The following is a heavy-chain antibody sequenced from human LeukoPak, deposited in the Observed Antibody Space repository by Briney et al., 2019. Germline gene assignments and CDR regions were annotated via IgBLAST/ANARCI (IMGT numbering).Heavy chain of an antibody. D-gene: IGHD6-6*01. Sequence: KPGGSLRLSCAASGFTFSSYSMNWVRQAPGKGPEWVSSISSSSSYIYYADSVKGRFTISRDNAKNSLYLQMNSLRAEDTAVYYCARGMAARPGYWGQGTLVTVSS. V-gene: IGHV3-21*01. CDR1: GFTFSSYS. J-gene: IGHJ4*02. CDR3: ARGMAARPGY. CDR2: ISSSSSYI.